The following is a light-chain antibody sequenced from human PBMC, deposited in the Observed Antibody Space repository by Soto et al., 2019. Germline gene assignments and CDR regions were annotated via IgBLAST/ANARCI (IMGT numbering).Light chain of an antibody. CDR3: QQYGSSPTT. CDR2: GAS. CDR1: QSVSSSY. Sequence: IVLTHSPGTLSLSPGERGALSCRASQSVSSSYLAWYQQKPGQAPRLIIYGASSRATGIPDRFSGSGSGTDFTLTISRLEPEDVAVYYCQQYGSSPTTFGQGTKVDI. J-gene: IGKJ1*01. V-gene: IGKV3-20*01.